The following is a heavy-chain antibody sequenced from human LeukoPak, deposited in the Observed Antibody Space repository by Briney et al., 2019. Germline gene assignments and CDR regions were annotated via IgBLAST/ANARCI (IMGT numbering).Heavy chain of an antibody. CDR2: ISSNGGST. D-gene: IGHD6-13*01. CDR3: ARGLRGYSSSWANIYYYYYMDV. V-gene: IGHV3-64*01. J-gene: IGHJ6*03. Sequence: GGSLRLSCAASGFTFSSYAMHWVRQAPGKGLEYVSAISSNGGSTYYANSVKGRFTISRDNSKNTLYLQMGSLRAEDMAVYYCARGLRGYSSSWANIYYYYYMDVWGKGTTVTISS. CDR1: GFTFSSYA.